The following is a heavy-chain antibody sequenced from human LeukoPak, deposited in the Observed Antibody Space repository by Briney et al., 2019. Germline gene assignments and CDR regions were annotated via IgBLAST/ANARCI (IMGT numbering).Heavy chain of an antibody. V-gene: IGHV1-2*06. CDR2: INPNSGGT. CDR1: GYTFTGYY. D-gene: IGHD6-13*01. J-gene: IGHJ4*02. CDR3: ARDQRGGGQQLVQY. Sequence: ASVKVSCKASGYTFTGYYMLWVRQAPGQGLEWMGRINPNSGGTNYAQKFQGRVTMTRDTSISTAYMELSRLRSDDTAVYYCARDQRGGGQQLVQYWGQGTLVTVSS.